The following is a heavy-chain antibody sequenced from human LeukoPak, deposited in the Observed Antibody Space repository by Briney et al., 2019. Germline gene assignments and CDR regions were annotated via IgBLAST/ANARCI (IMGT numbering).Heavy chain of an antibody. CDR2: ISSSSRHI. CDR1: GFTFSIYS. CDR3: ARDVYGGNSADYFDN. D-gene: IGHD4-23*01. J-gene: IGHJ4*02. V-gene: IGHV3-21*01. Sequence: GGSLRLSCVASGFTFSIYSMNWVRQAPGKGLEWDSSISSSSRHIHYVDSVQGRFTISRDNTKNSLYLQMNSLRAEDTAVYYCARDVYGGNSADYFDNWGQGTLVTVSS.